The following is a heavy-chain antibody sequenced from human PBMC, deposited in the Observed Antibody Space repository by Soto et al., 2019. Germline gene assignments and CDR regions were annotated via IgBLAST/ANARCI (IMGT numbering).Heavy chain of an antibody. D-gene: IGHD3-16*01. CDR1: GYTLIELS. CDR2: FDPEDGET. Sequence: ASVKVSCKVSGYTLIELSMHWVRQAPGKGLEWMGGFDPEDGETIYAQKFQGRVTMTEDTSTDTAYMELSSLRSEDTALYYCETGLVEGTRFYHYFGMDVWGQGTTVTVSS. CDR3: ETGLVEGTRFYHYFGMDV. V-gene: IGHV1-24*01. J-gene: IGHJ6*02.